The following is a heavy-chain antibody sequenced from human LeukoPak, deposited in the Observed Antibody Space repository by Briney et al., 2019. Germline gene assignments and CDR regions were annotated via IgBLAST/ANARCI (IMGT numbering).Heavy chain of an antibody. Sequence: GGSLRLSCAASGFTVSSNYMIWVRQAPGKGLEWVSVIYSGGSTYYADSVKGRFTISRDKTKNTLYLQMNSLRAEDTAVYYWARGWEYDSSGYYQYYFDYWGQGTLVTVSS. CDR1: GFTVSSNY. V-gene: IGHV3-53*01. J-gene: IGHJ4*02. CDR3: ARGWEYDSSGYYQYYFDY. D-gene: IGHD3-22*01. CDR2: IYSGGST.